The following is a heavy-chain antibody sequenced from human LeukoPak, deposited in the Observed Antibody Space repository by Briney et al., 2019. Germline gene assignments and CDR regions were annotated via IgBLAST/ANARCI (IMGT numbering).Heavy chain of an antibody. Sequence: SVMVSCKASGGTFSSYAISWVRQARGQGLEWMGRIIPILGIANYAQKFQGRVTITADKSTSTAYMELSSLRSEDTAVYYCARDLGDSSGYYYVGLGYWGQGTLVTVSS. CDR2: IIPILGIA. CDR3: ARDLGDSSGYYYVGLGY. D-gene: IGHD3-22*01. CDR1: GGTFSSYA. V-gene: IGHV1-69*04. J-gene: IGHJ4*02.